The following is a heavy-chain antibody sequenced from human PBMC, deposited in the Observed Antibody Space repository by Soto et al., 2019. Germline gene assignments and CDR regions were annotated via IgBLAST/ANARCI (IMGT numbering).Heavy chain of an antibody. J-gene: IGHJ6*02. CDR2: ISGSGGST. D-gene: IGHD1-26*01. Sequence: GGSLRLSCAASGFTFSSYSMSWVRQAPGKGLEWVSAISGSGGSTYYADSVKGRFTISRDNSKNTLYLQMNSLRAEDTAVYYCARDFVVGGPTINYYYGMDVWGQGTTVTVSS. CDR1: GFTFSSYS. V-gene: IGHV3-23*01. CDR3: ARDFVVGGPTINYYYGMDV.